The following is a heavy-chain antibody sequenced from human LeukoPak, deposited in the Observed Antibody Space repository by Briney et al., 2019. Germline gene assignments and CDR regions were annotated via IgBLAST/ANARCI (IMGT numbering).Heavy chain of an antibody. CDR3: ARERFLEWLDY. CDR2: IYTSGST. V-gene: IGHV4-61*02. D-gene: IGHD3-3*01. J-gene: IGHJ4*02. CDR1: GGSISSGSYY. Sequence: SETLSLTCTVSGGSISSGSYYWSWIRQPAGKGLEWIGRIYTSGSTNYNPSLKSRVTMSVDTSKNQFSLKLSSVTAADTAVYYCARERFLEWLDYWGQGTLVTVSS.